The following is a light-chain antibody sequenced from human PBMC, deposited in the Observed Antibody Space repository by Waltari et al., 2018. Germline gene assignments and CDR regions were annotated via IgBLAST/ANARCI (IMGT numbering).Light chain of an antibody. CDR1: SNDVGTYNY. J-gene: IGLJ2*01. CDR2: EVR. CDR3: SSYTSSSTLV. V-gene: IGLV2-14*01. Sequence: QSALTQPASVSGSPGQSITISCTGSSNDVGTYNYVSWYQQHPGKATKLIIFEVRHRPAGVSNRFSASKSGNKASLTISGLQTEDEADYYCSSYTSSSTLVFGGGTKVTVL.